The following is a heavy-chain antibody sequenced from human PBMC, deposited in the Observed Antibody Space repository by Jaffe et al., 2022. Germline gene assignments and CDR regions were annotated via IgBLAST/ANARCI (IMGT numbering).Heavy chain of an antibody. J-gene: IGHJ4*02. V-gene: IGHV3-7*05. CDR1: GFTFSSYW. Sequence: EVQLVESGGGLVQPGGSLRLSCAASGFTFSSYWMSWVRQAPGKGLEWVANIKQDGSEKYYVDSVKGRFTISRDNAKNSLYLQMNSLRAEDTAVYYCARDRGLWFGEYTFDYWGQGTLVTVSS. CDR3: ARDRGLWFGEYTFDY. D-gene: IGHD3-10*01. CDR2: IKQDGSEK.